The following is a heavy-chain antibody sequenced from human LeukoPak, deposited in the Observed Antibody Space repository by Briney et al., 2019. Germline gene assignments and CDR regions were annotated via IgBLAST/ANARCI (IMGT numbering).Heavy chain of an antibody. CDR2: ISWNSGSI. Sequence: GSSLRLSCAPSGFTFDDYAMHWVRQAPGKGLEWVSGISWNSGSIGYADSVKGRFTISRDNAKNSLYLQMNSLRAEDTALYYCAKDINDDILTGPNDYWGQGTLVTVSS. D-gene: IGHD3-9*01. J-gene: IGHJ4*02. CDR1: GFTFDDYA. V-gene: IGHV3-9*01. CDR3: AKDINDDILTGPNDY.